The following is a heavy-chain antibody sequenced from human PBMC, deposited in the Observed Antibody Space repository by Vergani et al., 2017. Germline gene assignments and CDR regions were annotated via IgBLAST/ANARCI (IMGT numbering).Heavy chain of an antibody. CDR2: IRYDGSNT. D-gene: IGHD6-19*01. CDR1: GFTFSNYG. V-gene: IGHV3-30*02. J-gene: IGHJ4*02. CDR3: ARDTVTGSRYFYY. Sequence: QVQLVESGGGVVQPGGSLRLSCAASGFTFSNYGMHWVRQAPGKGLEWVTFIRYDGSNTYYADSVKGRFTISRDNSKNTLFLQMNSLRPEDTAVYYCARDTVTGSRYFYYWCQGAIVTIAS.